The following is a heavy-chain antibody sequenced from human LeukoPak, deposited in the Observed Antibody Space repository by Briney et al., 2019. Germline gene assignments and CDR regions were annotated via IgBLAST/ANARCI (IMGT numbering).Heavy chain of an antibody. D-gene: IGHD3-9*01. J-gene: IGHJ4*02. CDR1: GGSFSGYY. V-gene: IGHV4-34*01. Sequence: SETLSLTCAVYGGSFSGYYWSWIRQPPGKGLEWIGEINHSGSTNYNPPLKSRVTISVDTSKNQFSLKLSSVTAADTAVYYCAGGILTGYYFYWGQGTLVTVSS. CDR2: INHSGST. CDR3: AGGILTGYYFY.